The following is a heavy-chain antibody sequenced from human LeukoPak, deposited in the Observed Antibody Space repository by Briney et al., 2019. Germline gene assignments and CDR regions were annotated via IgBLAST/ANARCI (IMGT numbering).Heavy chain of an antibody. CDR3: AGSSWYGRLHGWFDP. CDR1: GYTFTGYY. J-gene: IGHJ5*02. V-gene: IGHV1-2*02. D-gene: IGHD6-13*01. CDR2: INPNSGGT. Sequence: ASVKVSCKASGYTFTGYYMHWVRQAPGQGLEWMGWINPNSGGTNYAQKFQGRATMTRDTSISTAYMELSRLRSDDTAVYYCAGSSWYGRLHGWFDPWGQGTLVTVSS.